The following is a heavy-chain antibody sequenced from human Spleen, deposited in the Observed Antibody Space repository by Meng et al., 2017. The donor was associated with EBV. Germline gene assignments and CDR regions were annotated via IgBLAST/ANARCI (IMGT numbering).Heavy chain of an antibody. V-gene: IGHV4-34*01. D-gene: IGHD2-21*02. J-gene: IGHJ4*02. CDR1: GGSFSGYY. CDR3: ARGHFVVVTATNHYFDY. Sequence: QVQLQQWGAGLFKPSETLSLTCAVYGGSFSGYYWSWIRQPPGKGLEWIGGINHSGSTNYNPSLKSRVTISVDTSKNQFSLKLSSVTAADTAVYYCARGHFVVVTATNHYFDYWGQGTLVTVSS. CDR2: INHSGST.